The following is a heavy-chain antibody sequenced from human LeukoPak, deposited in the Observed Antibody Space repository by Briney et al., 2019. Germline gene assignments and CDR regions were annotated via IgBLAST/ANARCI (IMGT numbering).Heavy chain of an antibody. CDR2: INPNSGNA. CDR1: AYTLSDYD. Sequence: ASVKVSCKASAYTLSDYDTNWDRQATGQGLEWMGWINPNSGNAGYAQKFQGRVTMTRNTSISTAYMELSSLRSEDTAVYYCARALAWGGSSYSYYYMDVWDKGTTVTVSS. D-gene: IGHD1-26*01. CDR3: ARALAWGGSSYSYYYMDV. J-gene: IGHJ6*03. V-gene: IGHV1-8*01.